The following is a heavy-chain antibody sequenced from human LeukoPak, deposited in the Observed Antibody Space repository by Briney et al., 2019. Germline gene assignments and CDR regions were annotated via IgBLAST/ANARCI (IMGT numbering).Heavy chain of an antibody. CDR3: ARGGGYYFDY. CDR2: IYYSGST. CDR1: GGSIRSYY. Sequence: SETLSLTCTVSGGSIRSYYWSWIRQPPGKGLEWIGYIYYSGSTNYNPSLKSRVTISVDTSKNQFSLKLRSVTAADTAVYYYARGGGYYFDYWGQGTLVTVSS. D-gene: IGHD3-16*01. J-gene: IGHJ4*02. V-gene: IGHV4-59*01.